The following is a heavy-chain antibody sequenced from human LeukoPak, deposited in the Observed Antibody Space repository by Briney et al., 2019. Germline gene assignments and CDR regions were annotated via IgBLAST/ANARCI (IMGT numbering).Heavy chain of an antibody. CDR1: GGSISSSSYY. CDR2: IYYSGST. CDR3: AREPHCGGDCYYLDY. Sequence: SETLSLTCTVSGGSISSSSYYWGWIRQPPGKGLEWIGSIYYSGSTYYNPSLKSRVTISVDTSKNQFSLKLSSVTAADTAVYYCAREPHCGGDCYYLDYWGQGTLVTASS. J-gene: IGHJ4*02. D-gene: IGHD2-21*02. V-gene: IGHV4-39*07.